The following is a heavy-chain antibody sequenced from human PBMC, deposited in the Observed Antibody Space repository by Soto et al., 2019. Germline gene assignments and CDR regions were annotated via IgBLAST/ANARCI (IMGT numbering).Heavy chain of an antibody. CDR2: INPNSGGT. V-gene: IGHV1-2*02. CDR1: GYTFTGYY. Sequence: SVKVSCKASGYTFTGYYMHWVRQAPGQGLEWMGWINPNSGGTNYAQKFQGRVTMTRDTSISTAYMELSRLRSDDTAVYYCARVNVVVVAATREYYFDYWGQGTLVTVSS. D-gene: IGHD2-15*01. J-gene: IGHJ4*02. CDR3: ARVNVVVVAATREYYFDY.